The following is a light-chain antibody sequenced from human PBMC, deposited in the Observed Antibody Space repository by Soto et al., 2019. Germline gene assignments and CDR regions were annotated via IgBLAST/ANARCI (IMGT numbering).Light chain of an antibody. J-gene: IGKJ2*01. V-gene: IGKV3-15*01. Sequence: EIVMTQSPANLSVSPGERATLSCRASQSFSSNLAWYQQKPVQAPRLLIYGASARATGVPARFSGSGSGTEFNLTISSLQSEDFAVYACQQYNTLPDTFGHGTKLEIK. CDR2: GAS. CDR3: QQYNTLPDT. CDR1: QSFSSN.